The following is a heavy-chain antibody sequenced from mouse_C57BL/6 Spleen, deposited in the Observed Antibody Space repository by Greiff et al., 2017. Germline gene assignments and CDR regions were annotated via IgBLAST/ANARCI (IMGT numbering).Heavy chain of an antibody. J-gene: IGHJ3*01. CDR2: IDPSDSYT. V-gene: IGHV1-50*01. D-gene: IGHD1-1*01. Sequence: QVQLQQPGAELVKPGASVKLSCKASGYTFTSYWMQWVKQRPGQGLEWIGEIDPSDSYTNYNQKFKGKATLTVDTSSSTAYMQLSSLTSEDSAVYYCARPSITTVVDPFAYWGQGTLVTVSA. CDR1: GYTFTSYW. CDR3: ARPSITTVVDPFAY.